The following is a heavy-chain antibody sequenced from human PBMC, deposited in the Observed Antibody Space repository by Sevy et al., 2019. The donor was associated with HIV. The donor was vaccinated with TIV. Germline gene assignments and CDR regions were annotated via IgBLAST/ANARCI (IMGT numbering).Heavy chain of an antibody. Sequence: GGSLRLSCAVSGFTFSSYTMNWVRQAPGKGLEWVSSISSSSSYIYYADSVKGRFTISRDNAKNSLYLQMNSLRAEDTAVYYCAREEEDYVWGISRDLTFFDYWGQGTLVTVSS. V-gene: IGHV3-21*01. CDR1: GFTFSSYT. CDR2: ISSSSSYI. J-gene: IGHJ4*02. CDR3: AREEEDYVWGISRDLTFFDY. D-gene: IGHD3-16*02.